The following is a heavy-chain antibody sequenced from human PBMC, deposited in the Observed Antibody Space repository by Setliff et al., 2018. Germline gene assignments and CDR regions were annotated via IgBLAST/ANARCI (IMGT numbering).Heavy chain of an antibody. J-gene: IGHJ4*02. CDR1: GFTFSSYG. CDR2: IRYDGSNK. D-gene: IGHD3-22*01. CDR3: ARIHYETSTYSPTLFDH. V-gene: IGHV3-30*02. Sequence: GGSLRLSCAASGFTFSSYGMHWVRQAPGKGLEWVAFIRYDGSNKYYADSVKGRFTISRDNSKNTLYLQMNSLRAEDTAVYYCARIHYETSTYSPTLFDHWGQGALVTSPQ.